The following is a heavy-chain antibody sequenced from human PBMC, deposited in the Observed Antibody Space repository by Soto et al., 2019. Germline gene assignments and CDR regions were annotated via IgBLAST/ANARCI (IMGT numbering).Heavy chain of an antibody. CDR2: IIPIFGTA. CDR3: ARDQDDSSGSCMDV. D-gene: IGHD3-22*01. Sequence: SVKVSCKASGGTFSSYAISWVRQAPGQGLEWMGGIIPIFGTANYAQKFQGRVTITADKSTSTAYMELSSLRSEDTAVYYCARDQDDSSGSCMDVWGQGTMVTVS. J-gene: IGHJ6*02. V-gene: IGHV1-69*06. CDR1: GGTFSSYA.